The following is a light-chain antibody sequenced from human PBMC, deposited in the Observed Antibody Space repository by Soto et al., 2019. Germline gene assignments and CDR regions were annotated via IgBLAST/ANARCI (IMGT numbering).Light chain of an antibody. CDR1: QRVSSN. Sequence: EIVMTQSPATLSVSPGERATLSCRASQRVSSNLAWYQQKPCQAPRLLIYGASTRATGIPARVSGSGSGTEVTLTISRLQSEDFAVYYCQQYNNWPPWTFGQGTKVEIK. CDR2: GAS. CDR3: QQYNNWPPWT. V-gene: IGKV3-15*01. J-gene: IGKJ1*01.